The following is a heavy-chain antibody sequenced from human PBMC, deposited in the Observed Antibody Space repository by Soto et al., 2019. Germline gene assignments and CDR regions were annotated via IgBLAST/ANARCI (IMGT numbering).Heavy chain of an antibody. Sequence: SETLSLTCTVSGGSISSRDSYWGWIRQPPGKGLEWIGSFHYSGSTYYNPSLKSRVTISVDTSKNQLSLRVTSVTAADTAVYYCAIGFGRSHFDYWGQGTLVTVSS. D-gene: IGHD3-16*01. CDR1: GGSISSRDSY. CDR3: AIGFGRSHFDY. V-gene: IGHV4-39*01. J-gene: IGHJ4*02. CDR2: FHYSGST.